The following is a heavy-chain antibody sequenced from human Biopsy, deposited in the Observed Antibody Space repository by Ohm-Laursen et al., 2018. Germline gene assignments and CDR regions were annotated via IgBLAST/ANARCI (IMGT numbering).Heavy chain of an antibody. Sequence: SFSDNYMDWVRQPPGKGLEWIGSIFYRGSTHYKPSLKSRVNISVDTSKNQFSLKLNSVTAADTAVYYCARWDYWGQGTLVTVSS. V-gene: IGHV4-39*01. CDR2: IFYRGST. CDR1: SFSDNY. CDR3: ARWDY. J-gene: IGHJ4*02.